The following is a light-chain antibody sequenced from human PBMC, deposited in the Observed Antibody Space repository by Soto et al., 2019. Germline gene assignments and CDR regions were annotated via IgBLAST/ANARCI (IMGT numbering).Light chain of an antibody. CDR1: SSDVGGYNY. V-gene: IGLV2-14*03. J-gene: IGLJ3*02. Sequence: QSPLTQPASVSGSPGQSVTISCTGPSSDVGGYNYVSWYQQHPGKAPKLMIYDVSNRPSGVSDRFSGSKSGNTASLTISGLQAEDEADYYCSLFTDISTRVFGVGTKLTVL. CDR2: DVS. CDR3: SLFTDISTRV.